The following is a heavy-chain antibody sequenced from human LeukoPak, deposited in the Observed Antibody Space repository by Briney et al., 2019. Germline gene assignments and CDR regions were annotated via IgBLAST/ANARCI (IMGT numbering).Heavy chain of an antibody. CDR3: ARDPRYYYGSGSYYSRDEYFQH. V-gene: IGHV1-18*01. CDR2: ISAYNGNT. Sequence: ASVKVSCKASGYTFTSYGISWVRQAPGQGLEWMEWISAYNGNTNYAQKLQGRVTMTTDTSTSTAYMELRSLRSDDTAVYYCARDPRYYYGSGSYYSRDEYFQHWGQGTLVTVSS. CDR1: GYTFTSYG. J-gene: IGHJ1*01. D-gene: IGHD3-10*01.